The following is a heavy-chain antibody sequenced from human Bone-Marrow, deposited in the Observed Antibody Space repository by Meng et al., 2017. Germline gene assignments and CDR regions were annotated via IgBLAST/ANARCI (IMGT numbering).Heavy chain of an antibody. CDR2: INPNSGGT. V-gene: IGHV1-2*02. CDR3: AREDSSGWSYFDY. Sequence: ASVKVSCKASGYTFTGYYMHWVRQAPGQGLEWMGWINPNSGGTNYAQKFQGRVTMTRDTSISTAYMELSRLRSDDTAVYYCAREDSSGWSYFDYWGQGTLVTVSS. CDR1: GYTFTGYY. J-gene: IGHJ4*02. D-gene: IGHD6-19*01.